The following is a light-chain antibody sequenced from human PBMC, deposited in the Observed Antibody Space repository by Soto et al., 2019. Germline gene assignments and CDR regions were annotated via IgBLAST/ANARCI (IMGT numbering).Light chain of an antibody. CDR2: GAS. CDR1: QSVSSSY. CDR3: HHYASSRWT. J-gene: IGKJ1*01. Sequence: IVLTQSPGTLSLSPGERATLSCRASQSVSSSYLAWFQQKPGQSPRLLIYGASTRATGIPDRFSGSGSGTDFILTISRLEPEDFAVYYCHHYASSRWTFGQGTKVDIK. V-gene: IGKV3-20*01.